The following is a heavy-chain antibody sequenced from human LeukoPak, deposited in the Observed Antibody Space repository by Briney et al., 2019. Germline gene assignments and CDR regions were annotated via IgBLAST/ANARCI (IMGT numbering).Heavy chain of an antibody. D-gene: IGHD4-17*01. J-gene: IGHJ4*02. CDR2: INHSGST. CDR3: ARRRWYGDLRD. V-gene: IGHV4-39*07. Sequence: SETLSLTCTASGGSISSSSYYWSWIRQPPGKGLEWIGEINHSGSTNYNPSLKSRVTISVDTSKNQFSLKLSSVTAADTAVYYCARRRWYGDLRDWGQGTLVTVSS. CDR1: GGSISSSSYY.